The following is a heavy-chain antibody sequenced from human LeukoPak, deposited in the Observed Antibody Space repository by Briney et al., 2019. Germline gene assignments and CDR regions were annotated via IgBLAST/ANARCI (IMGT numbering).Heavy chain of an antibody. J-gene: IGHJ4*02. CDR2: IRGDGVTT. CDR1: GFTFDDYV. D-gene: IGHD2-21*01. Sequence: PGGSLRLSCAASGFTFDDYVMHWVRQAPGRGLKWVSLIRGDGVTTYYADSMRGRLTISRDNSENSLYLQMHSLRIEDTALYYCARGFPGDPPAFDYWGQGTLVTVPS. V-gene: IGHV3-43*02. CDR3: ARGFPGDPPAFDY.